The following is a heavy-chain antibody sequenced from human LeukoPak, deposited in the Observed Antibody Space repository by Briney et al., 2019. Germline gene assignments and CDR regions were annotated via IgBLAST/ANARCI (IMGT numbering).Heavy chain of an antibody. CDR2: IYPGDSDT. CDR3: ARHYSSSSGDAFDI. V-gene: IGHV5-51*01. CDR1: GYSFTTYW. J-gene: IGHJ3*02. D-gene: IGHD6-6*01. Sequence: GESLKISCKGSGYSFTTYWIAWVRQMPGRGLEWMGIIYPGDSDTRYSPSFQGQVTISADKSINTAYLRWSSLKASDTAMYYCARHYSSSSGDAFDIWGQGTMVTVSS.